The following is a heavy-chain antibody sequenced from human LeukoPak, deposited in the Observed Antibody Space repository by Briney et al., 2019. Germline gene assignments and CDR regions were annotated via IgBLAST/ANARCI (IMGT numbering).Heavy chain of an antibody. CDR3: ARSGHLAYCGGDCYPDAFDI. J-gene: IGHJ3*02. Sequence: ASVTVSCTASGGTFSSYAISWVRQAPGQGLEWMGGIIPIFGTANYAQKFQGRVTITADESTSTAYMELSSLRSEDTAVYYCARSGHLAYCGGDCYPDAFDIWGQGTMVTVSS. CDR2: IIPIFGTA. V-gene: IGHV1-69*13. CDR1: GGTFSSYA. D-gene: IGHD2-21*02.